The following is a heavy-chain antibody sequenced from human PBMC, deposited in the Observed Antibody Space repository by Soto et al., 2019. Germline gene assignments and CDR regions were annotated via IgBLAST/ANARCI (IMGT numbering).Heavy chain of an antibody. CDR3: AKDPTGDYYYYGMDV. J-gene: IGHJ6*02. V-gene: IGHV3-30*18. CDR2: ISYDGSNK. Sequence: QVQLVESGGGVVQPGRSLRLSCAASGFTFSSYGMHWVRQAPGKGLEWVAVISYDGSNKYYADSVKGRFTISRDNSKNTLYLQMNSLRAEDTAVYYCAKDPTGDYYYYGMDVWGQGTTVTVSS. CDR1: GFTFSSYG. D-gene: IGHD7-27*01.